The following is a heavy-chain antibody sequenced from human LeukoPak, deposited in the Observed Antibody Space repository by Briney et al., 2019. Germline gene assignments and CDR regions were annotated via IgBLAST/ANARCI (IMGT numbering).Heavy chain of an antibody. J-gene: IGHJ4*02. CDR3: AREWELYFDY. CDR1: GFTFSSYA. Sequence: GGSLRLSCAASGFTFSSYAMHWVRQAPGKGLEWVAVISYDGSNKYYADSVKGRFTISRDNSKNTLYLQMNSLRAEDTAVYYCAREWELYFDYWGQGTLVTVSS. D-gene: IGHD1-26*01. CDR2: ISYDGSNK. V-gene: IGHV3-30-3*01.